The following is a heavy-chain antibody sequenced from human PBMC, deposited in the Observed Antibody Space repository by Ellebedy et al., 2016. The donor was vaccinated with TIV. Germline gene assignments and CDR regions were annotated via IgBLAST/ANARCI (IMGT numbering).Heavy chain of an antibody. CDR3: STAPSGVVDS. CDR2: IYSGGST. V-gene: IGHV3-66*01. D-gene: IGHD2-21*01. J-gene: IGHJ4*02. Sequence: GESLKISCAASGFTVSNNQMSWVRQAPGKGQEWVSIIYSGGSTYYADYVKGRFTISRDSSKNTLSLQMNSLRAEDTAVYYCSTAPSGVVDSWGQGTLVTVSS. CDR1: GFTVSNNQ.